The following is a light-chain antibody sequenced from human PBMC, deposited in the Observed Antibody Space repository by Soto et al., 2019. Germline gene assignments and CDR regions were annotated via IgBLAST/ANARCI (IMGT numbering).Light chain of an antibody. J-gene: IGKJ1*01. CDR1: QSISSY. V-gene: IGKV1-39*01. Sequence: DIQMTQSPSPLSASVGDRVTITCRASQSISSYLNWYQQKPGKAPKLLIYAASSLQSGVPSRFSGSGSGTDFTLTISSLQPEDFATYYCPQSYSTPGTVGQGTKVDIK. CDR3: PQSYSTPGT. CDR2: AAS.